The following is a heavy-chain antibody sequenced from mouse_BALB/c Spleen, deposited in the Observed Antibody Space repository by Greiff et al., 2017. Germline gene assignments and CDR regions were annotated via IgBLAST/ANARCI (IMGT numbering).Heavy chain of an antibody. CDR1: GYSITSDYA. CDR2: ISYSGST. V-gene: IGHV3-2*02. CDR3: ARLYYGSSPAWFAY. J-gene: IGHJ3*01. Sequence: ESGPGLVKPSQSLSLTCTVTGYSITSDYAWNWIRQFPGNKLEWMGYISYSGSTSYNPSLKSRISITRDTSKNQFFLQLNSVTTEDTATYYCARLYYGSSPAWFAYWGQGTLVTVSA. D-gene: IGHD1-1*01.